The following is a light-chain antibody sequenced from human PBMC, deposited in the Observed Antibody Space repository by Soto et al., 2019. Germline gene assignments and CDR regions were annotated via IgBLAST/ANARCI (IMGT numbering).Light chain of an antibody. CDR2: KVS. CDR1: QSLIHSDGNTY. V-gene: IGKV2-30*02. CDR3: MRGTHWPWS. J-gene: IGKJ1*01. Sequence: DVVMTQSPLSLPVTLGQPASISCRSSQSLIHSDGNTYLNWFQQRPGQSPRRLIYKVSDRDSGVPDTFSGSGSGTDFTLEISRVEADDVGVSYCMRGTHWPWSFGQGTEVEIK.